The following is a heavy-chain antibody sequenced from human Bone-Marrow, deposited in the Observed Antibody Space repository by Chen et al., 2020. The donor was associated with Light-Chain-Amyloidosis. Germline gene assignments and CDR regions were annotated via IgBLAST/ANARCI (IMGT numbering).Heavy chain of an antibody. CDR1: GFTFDDSA. J-gene: IGHJ4*02. V-gene: IGHV3-9*01. CDR3: AKDRCTSISCSDFDY. D-gene: IGHD2-2*01. Sequence: EVQLVESGGGLVQPGRSLRRSCAASGFTFDDSAMHWVRQAPGKGLEWVSGISWNSGSRGYADSVKGRFTISRDNAKNSLYLQMNSLRAEDTAVYYCAKDRCTSISCSDFDYWGQGTLVTVSS. CDR2: ISWNSGSR.